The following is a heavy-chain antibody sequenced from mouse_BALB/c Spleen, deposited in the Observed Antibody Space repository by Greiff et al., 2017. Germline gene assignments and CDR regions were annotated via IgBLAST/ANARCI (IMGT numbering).Heavy chain of an antibody. V-gene: IGHV1S22*01. CDR3: TRGYDGYSYYYAMDY. Sequence: LQQPGSELVRPGASVKLSCKASGYTFTSYWMHWVKQRPGQGLEWIGNIYPGSGSTNYDEKFKSKATLTVDTSSSTAYMQLSSLTSEDSAVYYCTRGYDGYSYYYAMDYWGQGTSVTVSS. J-gene: IGHJ4*01. CDR2: IYPGSGST. CDR1: GYTFTSYW. D-gene: IGHD2-3*01.